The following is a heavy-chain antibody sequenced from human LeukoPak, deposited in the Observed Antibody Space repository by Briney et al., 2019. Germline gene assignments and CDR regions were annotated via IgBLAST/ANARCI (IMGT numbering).Heavy chain of an antibody. D-gene: IGHD3-10*01. CDR3: ARGWFGPDS. CDR1: GVTFSSHS. V-gene: IGHV3-74*01. J-gene: IGHJ5*01. Sequence: GGSLRLSCAASGVTFSSHSMHWVRQAPGKGLVWVSGISNDGTSTTYADSVKGRFTIFRDNAKNTLYLQMHSLRAEDTAVYSCARGWFGPDSCGQGTLVTVSS. CDR2: ISNDGTST.